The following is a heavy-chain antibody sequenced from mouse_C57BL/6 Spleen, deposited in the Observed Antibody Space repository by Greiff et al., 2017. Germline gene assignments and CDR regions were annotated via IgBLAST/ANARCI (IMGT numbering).Heavy chain of an antibody. Sequence: EVKLQESGAELVRPGASVKLSCTASGFNIKDYYMHWVKQRPEQGLEWIGRIDPEDGDTEYAPKFQGKATMTADTSSNTAYLQLSSLTSEDTAVYYCTTTLYGSRTLDYWGQGTTLTVSS. V-gene: IGHV14-1*01. D-gene: IGHD1-1*01. CDR1: GFNIKDYY. CDR3: TTTLYGSRTLDY. CDR2: IDPEDGDT. J-gene: IGHJ2*01.